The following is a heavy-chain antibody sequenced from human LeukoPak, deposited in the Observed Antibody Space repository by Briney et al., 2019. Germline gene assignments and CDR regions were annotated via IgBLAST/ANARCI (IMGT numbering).Heavy chain of an antibody. CDR3: ARDLSFGSRSYQDF. V-gene: IGHV1-18*01. Sequence: GASVKVSCKASGYTFTNYGISWVRQAPGQGLEWVGYISAYSGNTNYAQKLQGRVTMTTDTSTSTAYMELRSLRSDDTAVYYCARDLSFGSRSYQDFWGQGTLVTVSS. J-gene: IGHJ4*02. CDR1: GYTFTNYG. D-gene: IGHD3-10*01. CDR2: ISAYSGNT.